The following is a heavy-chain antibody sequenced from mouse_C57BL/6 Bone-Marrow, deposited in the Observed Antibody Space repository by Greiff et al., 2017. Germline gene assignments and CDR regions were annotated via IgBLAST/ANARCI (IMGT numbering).Heavy chain of an antibody. J-gene: IGHJ3*01. V-gene: IGHV1-26*01. Sequence: EVQLQQSGPELVKPGASVKISCKASGYTFTDYYMNWVKQSHGKSLEWIGDINPNNGGTSYNQKFKGKATLTVDKSSSTAYMELRSLTSEDSAVYYCASPEGWFAYWGQGTLVTVSA. CDR2: INPNNGGT. CDR3: ASPEGWFAY. CDR1: GYTFTDYY.